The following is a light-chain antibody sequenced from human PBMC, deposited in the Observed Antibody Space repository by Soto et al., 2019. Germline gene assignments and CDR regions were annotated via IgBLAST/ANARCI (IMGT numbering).Light chain of an antibody. CDR3: SSYTSSSTWV. Sequence: QSALTQPASVSGSPGQSIPISCTGTSSDVGAYNYVSWYQQHPGKAPKLMIYEVSNRPSGVSDRFSGSRSGNTASLTISGLKAEDEYDYYCSSYTSSSTWVFGGGTKLTVL. V-gene: IGLV2-14*01. CDR1: SSDVGAYNY. J-gene: IGLJ3*02. CDR2: EVS.